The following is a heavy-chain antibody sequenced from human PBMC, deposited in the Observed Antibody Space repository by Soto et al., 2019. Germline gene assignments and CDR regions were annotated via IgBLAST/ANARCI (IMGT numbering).Heavy chain of an antibody. V-gene: IGHV1-69*13. J-gene: IGHJ4*02. D-gene: IGHD3-22*01. CDR1: GYTFTSYA. Sequence: EASVKVSCKASGYTFTSYAISWVRQAPGQGLEWMGGIIPIFGTANYAQKFQGRVTITADESTSTAYMELSSLRSEDTAVYYCARSRNYYDSSGYYDYWGQGTLVTVSS. CDR2: IIPIFGTA. CDR3: ARSRNYYDSSGYYDY.